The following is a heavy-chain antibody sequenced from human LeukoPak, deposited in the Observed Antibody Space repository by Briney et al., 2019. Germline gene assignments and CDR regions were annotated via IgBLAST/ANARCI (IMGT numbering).Heavy chain of an antibody. J-gene: IGHJ4*02. CDR1: GFTFSSYE. V-gene: IGHV3-48*03. CDR3: ARERTACGGDCLDY. CDR2: IGTSDNSV. Sequence: GGSLRLSCAASGFTFSSYEMNWVRQAPGKGLEWVSFIGTSDNSVYYADSVKGRFTISRDNAKNSLYLQMNSLRAEDTAVYYCARERTACGGDCLDYWGQGTLVTVSS. D-gene: IGHD2-21*02.